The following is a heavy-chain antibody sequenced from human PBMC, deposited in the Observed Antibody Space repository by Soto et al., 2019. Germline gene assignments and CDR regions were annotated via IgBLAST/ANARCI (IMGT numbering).Heavy chain of an antibody. J-gene: IGHJ6*02. CDR1: GGSISSYY. Sequence: SETLSLTCTVSGGSISSYYWSWIRQPPGKGLEWIGYIYYSGSTNYNPSLKSRVTISVDTSKNQFSLKLSSVTAAATAVYYCARDRRIAAAGYGSYYYGMDVWGQGTPVTVSS. D-gene: IGHD6-13*01. V-gene: IGHV4-59*01. CDR3: ARDRRIAAAGYGSYYYGMDV. CDR2: IYYSGST.